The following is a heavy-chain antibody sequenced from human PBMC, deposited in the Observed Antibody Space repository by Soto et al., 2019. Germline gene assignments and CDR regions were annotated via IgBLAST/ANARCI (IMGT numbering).Heavy chain of an antibody. CDR2: IDNSGGST. CDR3: AKGRAWNNYAMDV. V-gene: IGHV3-23*01. Sequence: GGSLRLSCAASGFTFSSYAMSWVRQAPGKGLEWVSAIDNSGGSTYYADSVKGRFTISRDNSKNTLYLQMNSLRAEDTAVYYCAKGRAWNNYAMDVWGQGTTVTAP. CDR1: GFTFSSYA. D-gene: IGHD1-1*01. J-gene: IGHJ6*02.